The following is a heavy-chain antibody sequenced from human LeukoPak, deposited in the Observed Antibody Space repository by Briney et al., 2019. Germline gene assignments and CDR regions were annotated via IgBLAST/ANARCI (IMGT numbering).Heavy chain of an antibody. D-gene: IGHD6-19*01. Sequence: SETLSLTCAVYGGSFSDYYWTWIRQPPGKGLEWIGEINHRGSTHYNPSLKGRVTISVDTSKKQFSLKLSSVTAADTAVYYCATYSTGFDIWGQGTVVTVSS. V-gene: IGHV4-34*01. J-gene: IGHJ3*02. CDR1: GGSFSDYY. CDR3: ATYSTGFDI. CDR2: INHRGST.